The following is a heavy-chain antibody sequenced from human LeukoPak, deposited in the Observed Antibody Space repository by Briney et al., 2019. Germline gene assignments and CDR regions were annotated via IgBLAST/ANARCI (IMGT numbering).Heavy chain of an antibody. D-gene: IGHD5-18*01. CDR2: ISAYNGNT. CDR3: ARVDSYGYRGTFDY. Sequence: ASVKVSCKASGYTFTSYGISWVRQAPGQGLEWMGWISAYNGNTNYARKLQGRVTMTTDTSTSTAYMELRSLGSDDTAVYYCARVDSYGYRGTFDYWGQGTLVTVSS. J-gene: IGHJ4*02. V-gene: IGHV1-18*04. CDR1: GYTFTSYG.